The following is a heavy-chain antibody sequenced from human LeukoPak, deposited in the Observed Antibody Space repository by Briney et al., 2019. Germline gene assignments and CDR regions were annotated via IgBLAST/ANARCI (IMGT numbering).Heavy chain of an antibody. CDR2: INRNRSN. V-gene: IGHV4-34*01. Sequence: AETLSLTCAVCGGSLSGYYWRWIRKPPGKGLEWIGEINRNRSNNYNPSLKRRVTISVNTSKNQFSLKLSSETAADTAVYYCARVHCSSTSCYRPRGYFDYWGQGTLVTVSS. D-gene: IGHD2-2*01. J-gene: IGHJ4*02. CDR3: ARVHCSSTSCYRPRGYFDY. CDR1: GGSLSGYY.